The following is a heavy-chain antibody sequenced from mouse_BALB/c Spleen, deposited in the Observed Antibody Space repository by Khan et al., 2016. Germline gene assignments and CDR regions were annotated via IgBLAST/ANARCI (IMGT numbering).Heavy chain of an antibody. Sequence: EVQLQESGPGLVKPSQSLSLTCSVTGYSITSGYYWNWIRQFPGNKLEWMGYISYDGSNNYNPSLKNRISITRDTSKNQFFLKLNSVTTEDTATYYGARDPFYYYGSSYWYCVVWGAGTTVTVSS. CDR1: GYSITSGYY. J-gene: IGHJ1*01. CDR3: ARDPFYYYGSSYWYCVV. V-gene: IGHV3-6*02. CDR2: ISYDGSN. D-gene: IGHD1-1*01.